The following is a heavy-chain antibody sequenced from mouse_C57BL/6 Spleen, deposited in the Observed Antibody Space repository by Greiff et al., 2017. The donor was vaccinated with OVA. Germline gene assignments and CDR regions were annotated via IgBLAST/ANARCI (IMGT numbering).Heavy chain of an antibody. CDR1: GFTFSSYG. Sequence: EVKLVESGGDLVKPGGSLKLSCAASGFTFSSYGMSWVRQTPDKRLEWVATISSGGSYIYYPDSVKGRFTISRDNAKNTLYLQMSSLKSEDTAMYYCTRQNFDDWGKSTTLTVSS. V-gene: IGHV5-6*01. CDR2: ISSGGSYI. CDR3: TRQNFDD. J-gene: IGHJ2*01.